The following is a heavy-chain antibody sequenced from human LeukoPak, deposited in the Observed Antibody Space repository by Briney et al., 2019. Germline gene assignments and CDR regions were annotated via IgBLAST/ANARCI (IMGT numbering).Heavy chain of an antibody. CDR1: GYTFTGYY. CDR3: ARALIGRDAFDI. V-gene: IGHV1-2*06. D-gene: IGHD2-21*01. CDR2: INPNSGGT. Sequence: ASVKVSCKASGYTFTGYYMHWARQAPGQGLEWMGRINPNSGGTNYAQKFQGRVTMTRDTSISTAYMELSSLRSEDTAVYYCARALIGRDAFDIWGQGTMVTVSS. J-gene: IGHJ3*02.